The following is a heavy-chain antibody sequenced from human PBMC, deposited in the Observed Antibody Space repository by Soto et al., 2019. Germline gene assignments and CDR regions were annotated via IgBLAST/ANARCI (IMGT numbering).Heavy chain of an antibody. CDR3: TKSSGGSSSVGMDY. J-gene: IGHJ4*02. Sequence: QVQLVESGGGVVQPGRSLRLSCAGSGFIFKNYALNWVRQAPGKGLEWVASITRDGYNKYYADSVKGRFTISRDNSRDTLSLQMTALRTEDSSIYYCTKSSGGSSSVGMDYWGQGTRGTVSS. V-gene: IGHV3-30*04. D-gene: IGHD6-6*01. CDR2: ITRDGYNK. CDR1: GFIFKNYA.